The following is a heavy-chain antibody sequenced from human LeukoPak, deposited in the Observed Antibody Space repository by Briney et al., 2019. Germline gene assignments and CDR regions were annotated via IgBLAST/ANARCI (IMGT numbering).Heavy chain of an antibody. Sequence: SETLSLTCTVSGGSISSGSYYWSWIRQPAGKGLEWIGRIYTSGSTNYNPSLKSRVTISVDTSKNQFSLKLSSVTAADTAVYYCARRTTSHYYYYGMDVWGQGTTVTVSS. CDR1: GGSISSGSYY. D-gene: IGHD4-17*01. V-gene: IGHV4-61*02. J-gene: IGHJ6*02. CDR2: IYTSGST. CDR3: ARRTTSHYYYYGMDV.